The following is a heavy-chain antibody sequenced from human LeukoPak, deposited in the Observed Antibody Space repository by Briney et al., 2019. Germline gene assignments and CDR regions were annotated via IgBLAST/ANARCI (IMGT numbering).Heavy chain of an antibody. J-gene: IGHJ4*02. Sequence: PGGSLRLSCAASGFTFSSYGMHWVRQAPGKGLEWVAVIWYDGSNKYYADSVKGRFTISRDNSKNTLYLQMNGLRAEDTAVYYCARDQAEEITIFGVVINWGQGTLVTVSS. CDR3: ARDQAEEITIFGVVIN. V-gene: IGHV3-33*01. D-gene: IGHD3-3*01. CDR1: GFTFSSYG. CDR2: IWYDGSNK.